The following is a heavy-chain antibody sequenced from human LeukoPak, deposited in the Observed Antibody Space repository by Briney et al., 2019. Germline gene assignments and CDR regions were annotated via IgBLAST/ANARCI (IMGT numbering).Heavy chain of an antibody. Sequence: GASVKVSCKASGGSFSSYAISWVRQAPGQGLEWMGGIIPIFGTANYAQKFQGRVTITTDESTSTAYMELSSLSSEDPAVYYCARGRGATRGLLADWWGQGTLVTVSS. CDR2: IIPIFGTA. V-gene: IGHV1-69*05. D-gene: IGHD3-22*01. CDR1: GGSFSSYA. J-gene: IGHJ4*02. CDR3: ARGRGATRGLLADW.